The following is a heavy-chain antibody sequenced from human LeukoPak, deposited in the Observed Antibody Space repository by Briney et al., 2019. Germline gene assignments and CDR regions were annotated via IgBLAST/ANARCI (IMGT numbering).Heavy chain of an antibody. D-gene: IGHD4-17*01. Sequence: PGGSLRLSCAASGFTFSSYAMHWVRQAPGKGLEYVSAISSNGGSTYYANSVKGRFTISRDNSKNTLYLQMGSLRAEDMAVYYCARAGDGDYVPHFDYWGQGTLVTVSS. CDR3: ARAGDGDYVPHFDY. J-gene: IGHJ4*02. CDR2: ISSNGGST. V-gene: IGHV3-64*01. CDR1: GFTFSSYA.